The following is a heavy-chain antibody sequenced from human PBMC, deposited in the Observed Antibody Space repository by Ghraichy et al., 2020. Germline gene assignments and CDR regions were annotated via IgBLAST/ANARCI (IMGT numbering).Heavy chain of an antibody. CDR3: ARVNNYGDYYFDY. CDR2: IYYSGSA. J-gene: IGHJ4*02. D-gene: IGHD4-17*01. Sequence: TLSLTCTVSGGSIRSGGYYWSWIRQHPGKDLEWIGYIYYSGSAYYNPSLKSRVTISVDTSKNQFSLKLSSVTAADTAVYYCARVNNYGDYYFDYWGQGTLVTVSS. V-gene: IGHV4-31*03. CDR1: GGSIRSGGYY.